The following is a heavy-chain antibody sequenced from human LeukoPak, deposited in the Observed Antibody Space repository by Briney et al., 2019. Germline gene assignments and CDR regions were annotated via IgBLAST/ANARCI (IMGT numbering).Heavy chain of an antibody. CDR3: ARAYSGSYSYFDH. CDR2: IYYSGST. CDR1: GGSMSSYC. J-gene: IGHJ4*02. D-gene: IGHD1-26*01. V-gene: IGHV4-59*01. Sequence: SETLSLTCTVSGGSMSSYCWTWVRQPPGKGLEWIGDIYYSGSTNYNPSLKSRVTISVDTSKNQFFLILSSVTAADTAVYYCARAYSGSYSYFDHWGQGTLVTVSS.